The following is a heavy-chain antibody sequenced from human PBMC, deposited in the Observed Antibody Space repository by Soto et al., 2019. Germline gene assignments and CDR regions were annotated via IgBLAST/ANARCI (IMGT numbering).Heavy chain of an antibody. CDR3: ARMNYYDTSGYPFDY. Sequence: SETLSLTCTVSGGNISSYYWSWIRQPPGKGLEWIGYIYFRGTTNYNPSLKSRVTMSADTSKNQFSLKLNSVTAADTAVYYCARMNYYDTSGYPFDYWGQGMMVTVS. J-gene: IGHJ4*02. CDR2: IYFRGTT. CDR1: GGNISSYY. V-gene: IGHV4-59*01. D-gene: IGHD3-22*01.